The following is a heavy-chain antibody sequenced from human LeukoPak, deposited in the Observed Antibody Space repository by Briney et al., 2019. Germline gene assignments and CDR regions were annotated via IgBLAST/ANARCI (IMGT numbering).Heavy chain of an antibody. Sequence: GESLKISCKGSGYSFTSYWISWVRQMPGKGLEWMGRINPSDSYINYSPSFQGHVTISTDKSISSAYLQWSSLKASDPAMYYCARHDDSSSPSSHWGQGTLVTVSS. D-gene: IGHD6-6*01. J-gene: IGHJ4*02. CDR2: INPSDSYI. CDR3: ARHDDSSSPSSH. V-gene: IGHV5-10-1*01. CDR1: GYSFTSYW.